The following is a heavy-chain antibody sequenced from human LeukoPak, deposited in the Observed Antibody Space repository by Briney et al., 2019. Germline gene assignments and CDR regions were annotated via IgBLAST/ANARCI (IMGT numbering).Heavy chain of an antibody. V-gene: IGHV3-30*04. D-gene: IGHD5-18*01. CDR2: ISYDGSNK. CDR3: ARESGIQLWSREQFDY. CDR1: GFTFSSYA. J-gene: IGHJ4*02. Sequence: GGSLRLSCAASGFTFSSYAMHWVRQAPGKGLEWVAVISYDGSNKYYADSVKGRFTISRDNSKNTLYLQMNSLRAEDTAVYYCARESGIQLWSREQFDYWGQGTLVTVSS.